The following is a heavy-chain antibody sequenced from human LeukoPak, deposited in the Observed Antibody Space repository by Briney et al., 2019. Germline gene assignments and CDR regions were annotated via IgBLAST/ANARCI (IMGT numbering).Heavy chain of an antibody. D-gene: IGHD5-24*01. CDR1: GGSSSGYY. CDR2: INPRGST. CDR3: ARRRLGYYFDY. Sequence: SETLSLTCGVYGGSSSGYYWSWIRQPPGKGLEWIGEINPRGSTNCNPSLKSRVTLSADTSKNQFSLTLNSVTAADTAVYYCARRRLGYYFDYWGQGTLVTVSS. V-gene: IGHV4-34*01. J-gene: IGHJ4*02.